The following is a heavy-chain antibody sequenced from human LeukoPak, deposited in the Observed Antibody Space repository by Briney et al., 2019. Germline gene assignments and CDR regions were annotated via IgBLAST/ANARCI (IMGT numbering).Heavy chain of an antibody. J-gene: IGHJ4*02. CDR1: GYTFTSYY. D-gene: IGHD3-10*01. CDR3: ARATGDDYYGSGNYFDY. CDR2: INPSGGST. Sequence: ASVKVSCKASGYTFTSYYMHWVRQAPGQGLEWMGIINPSGGSTSYAQKFQGRVTMTRDTSTSTVYMELSSLRSEDTAVYYCARATGDDYYGSGNYFDYWGQGTLVTVSS. V-gene: IGHV1-46*01.